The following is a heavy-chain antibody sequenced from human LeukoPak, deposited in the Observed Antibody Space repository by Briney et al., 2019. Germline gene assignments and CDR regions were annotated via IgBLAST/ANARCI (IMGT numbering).Heavy chain of an antibody. CDR3: ARSGYSSGWYDFDY. Sequence: SETLSLTCTVSGGSISSYYWSWIRQPPGKGLEWIGYIYYSGSTNYNPSLKSRVTISVDTSKNQFSLKLSSVTAADTAVYYCARSGYSSGWYDFDYWGQGTLVTVSS. D-gene: IGHD6-19*01. V-gene: IGHV4-59*08. CDR1: GGSISSYY. J-gene: IGHJ4*02. CDR2: IYYSGST.